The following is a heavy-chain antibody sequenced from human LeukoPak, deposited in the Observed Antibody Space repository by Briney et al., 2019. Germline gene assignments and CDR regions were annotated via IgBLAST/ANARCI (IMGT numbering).Heavy chain of an antibody. CDR3: TAIEYSGGSRGDY. D-gene: IGHD6-19*01. CDR2: IKSKTDGGTT. CDR1: GFTFSNAW. J-gene: IGHJ4*02. V-gene: IGHV3-15*01. Sequence: GGSLRLSSAASGFTFSNAWMSWVRQAPGKGLEWVGRIKSKTDGGTTDYAAPVKGRFTISRDDSKNTLYLQMNSLKTEDTAVYYCTAIEYSGGSRGDYWGQGTLVTVSS.